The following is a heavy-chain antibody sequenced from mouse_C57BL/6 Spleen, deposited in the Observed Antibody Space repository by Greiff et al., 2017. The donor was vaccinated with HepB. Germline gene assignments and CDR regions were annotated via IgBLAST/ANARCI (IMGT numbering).Heavy chain of an antibody. CDR2: IRLKSDNYAT. J-gene: IGHJ1*03. V-gene: IGHV6-3*01. D-gene: IGHD2-3*01. CDR3: TEDDGYYEYFDV. CDR1: GFTFSNYW. Sequence: EVKLVESGGGLVQPGGSMKLSCVASGFTFSNYWMNWVRQSPEKGLEWVAQIRLKSDNYATHYAESVKGRFTISRDDSKSSVYLQMNNLRAEDTGIDYCTEDDGYYEYFDVWGTGTTVTVSS.